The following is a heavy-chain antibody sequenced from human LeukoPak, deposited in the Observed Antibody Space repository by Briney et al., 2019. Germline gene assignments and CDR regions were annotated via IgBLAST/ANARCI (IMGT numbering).Heavy chain of an antibody. V-gene: IGHV3-23*01. J-gene: IGHJ4*02. CDR1: GFTFSSYE. Sequence: GGSLRLSCAASGFTFSSYEMNWVRQAPGRGLEWVSAISGSGGSTYYADSVKGRFTISRDNSKNTLYLQMNSLRAEDTAVYYCAKDLAGSGSYSFDYWGQGTLVTVSS. D-gene: IGHD1-26*01. CDR3: AKDLAGSGSYSFDY. CDR2: ISGSGGST.